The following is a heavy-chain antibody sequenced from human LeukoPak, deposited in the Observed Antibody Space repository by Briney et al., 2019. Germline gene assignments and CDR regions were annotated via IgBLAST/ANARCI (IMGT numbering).Heavy chain of an antibody. CDR3: ARGYCSGGSCYSPLGYMDV. CDR1: GFTLSSYS. CDR2: ISSSSSYI. D-gene: IGHD2-15*01. J-gene: IGHJ6*03. V-gene: IGHV3-21*01. Sequence: GGSLRLSCAASGFTLSSYSMNWVRQAPGKGLEWVSSISSSSSYIYYADSVKGRFTISRDNAKNSLYLQMNSLRAEDTAVYYCARGYCSGGSCYSPLGYMDVWGKGTTVTVSS.